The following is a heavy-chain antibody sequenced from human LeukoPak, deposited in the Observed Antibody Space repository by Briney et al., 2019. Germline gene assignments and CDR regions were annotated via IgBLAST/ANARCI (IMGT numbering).Heavy chain of an antibody. CDR1: GGSVSSGSYY. CDR3: AREEVVRGEGVWFDP. Sequence: SETLSLTCTVSGGSVSSGSYYWSWIRQPPGKGLEWIGYIYYSGSTKYSPSLKSRVTISVDTSKNQFSLKLSSVTAADTAVYYCAREEVVRGEGVWFDPWGQGTLVTVSS. D-gene: IGHD3-10*01. J-gene: IGHJ5*02. CDR2: IYYSGST. V-gene: IGHV4-61*01.